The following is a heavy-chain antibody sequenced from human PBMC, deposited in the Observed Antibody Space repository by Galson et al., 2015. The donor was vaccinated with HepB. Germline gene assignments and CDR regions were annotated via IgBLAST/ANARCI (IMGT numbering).Heavy chain of an antibody. V-gene: IGHV1-18*01. CDR1: GYSFTNYG. J-gene: IGHJ4*02. D-gene: IGHD1-26*01. Sequence: SVKVSCKASGYSFTNYGINWVRQAPGQGLEWMGWINTYNGNTNYAQRVQDRVALTTDTSARTAYMELRSLRSDDTAVYYCVRDLTIVGHYAGYWGQGTLVTVSS. CDR2: INTYNGNT. CDR3: VRDLTIVGHYAGY.